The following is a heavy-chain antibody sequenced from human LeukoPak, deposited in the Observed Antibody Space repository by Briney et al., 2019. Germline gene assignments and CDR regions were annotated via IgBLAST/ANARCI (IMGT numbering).Heavy chain of an antibody. J-gene: IGHJ4*02. D-gene: IGHD1-26*01. CDR1: GYTFTSYG. CDR2: ISAYNGNT. CDR3: ARDVRAGSLRGADY. V-gene: IGHV1-18*01. Sequence: ASVKVFCKASGYTFTSYGISWVRQAPGQGLEWMGWISAYNGNTNYAQKLQGRVTMTTDTSTGTAYMELRSLRSDDTAVYYCARDVRAGSLRGADYWGQGTLVTVSS.